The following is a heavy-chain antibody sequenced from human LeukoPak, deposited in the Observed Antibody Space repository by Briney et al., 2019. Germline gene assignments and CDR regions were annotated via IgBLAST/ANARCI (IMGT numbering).Heavy chain of an antibody. CDR3: ARDGYDFWSGYYPHPNINWFDP. CDR2: INPNSGGT. D-gene: IGHD3-3*01. CDR1: GYTFTGYY. V-gene: IGHV1-2*02. J-gene: IGHJ5*02. Sequence: ASVKVSCKASGYTFTGYYMHWVRQAPGQGLEWMGWINPNSGGTNYAQKFQGRVTMTRDTSISTAYMEPSRLRSDDTAVYYCARDGYDFWSGYYPHPNINWFDPWGQGTLVTVSS.